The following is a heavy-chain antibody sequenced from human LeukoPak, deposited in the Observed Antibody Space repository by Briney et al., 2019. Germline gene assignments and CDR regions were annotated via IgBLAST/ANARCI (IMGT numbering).Heavy chain of an antibody. CDR1: GFTFDDYA. CDR3: ARDGGTDTHDWYFDL. CDR2: ISWNSGST. J-gene: IGHJ2*01. Sequence: GGSLRLSCAASGFTFDDYAMHWVRQAPGKGLELVSGISWNSGSTGYADSVKGRFTISRDNAKNSLYLQMNSLRAEDTAVYYCARDGGTDTHDWYFDLWGRGTQVTVSS. D-gene: IGHD2-2*02. V-gene: IGHV3-9*01.